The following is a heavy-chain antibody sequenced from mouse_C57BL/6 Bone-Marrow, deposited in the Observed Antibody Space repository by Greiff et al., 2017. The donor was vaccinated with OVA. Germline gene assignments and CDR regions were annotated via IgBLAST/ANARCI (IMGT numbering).Heavy chain of an antibody. CDR3: AKHVARRYYGSGDFDY. V-gene: IGHV1-62-2*01. J-gene: IGHJ2*01. Sequence: QVQLQQSGAELVKPGASVKLSCKASGYTFTEYTIHWVKQRSGQGLEWIGWFYPGSGSIKYNEKFKDKATLTADKSSSTVYMELSRLTSGGTAVYFCAKHVARRYYGSGDFDYWGQGTTLTVSS. CDR2: FYPGSGSI. D-gene: IGHD1-1*01. CDR1: GYTFTEYT.